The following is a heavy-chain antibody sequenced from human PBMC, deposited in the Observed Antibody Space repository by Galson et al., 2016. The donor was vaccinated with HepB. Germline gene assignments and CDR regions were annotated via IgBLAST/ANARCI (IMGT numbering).Heavy chain of an antibody. V-gene: IGHV3-11*01. D-gene: IGHD3-10*01. CDR1: GMTFSNSY. CDR3: ANDQKPRGFDY. Sequence: FLRLSCASSGMTFSNSYMCLIRTPRGRGLEWVAYITSASATISYADSVRGRFTISRDNRRSLLFLEMNSLRAEDTALYYCANDQKPRGFDYWGQGTLVTVSS. CDR2: ITSASATI. J-gene: IGHJ4*02.